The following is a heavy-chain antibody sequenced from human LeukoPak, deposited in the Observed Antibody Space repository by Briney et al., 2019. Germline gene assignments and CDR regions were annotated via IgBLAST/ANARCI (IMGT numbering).Heavy chain of an antibody. Sequence: SVKVSCKASGYTFTSYAISWVRQAPGQGLEWMGGIIPIFGTTNYAQKFQDRVTITADKSTSTAYMELSSLRSEDTAAYYCARVVGLTGYSSSWYSDYYYYMGVWGKGTTVTVSS. V-gene: IGHV1-69*06. J-gene: IGHJ6*03. D-gene: IGHD6-13*01. CDR3: ARVVGLTGYSSSWYSDYYYYMGV. CDR2: IIPIFGTT. CDR1: GYTFTSYA.